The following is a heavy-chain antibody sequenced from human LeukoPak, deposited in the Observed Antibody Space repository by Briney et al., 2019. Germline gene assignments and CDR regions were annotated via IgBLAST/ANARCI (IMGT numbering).Heavy chain of an antibody. CDR3: ASFDYGDYSRGLNYFDY. D-gene: IGHD4-17*01. CDR2: ISYDGSNK. J-gene: IGHJ4*02. Sequence: GGSLRLSCAASGFTFSSYGMHWVRQAPGKGLEWVAVISYDGSNKYYADSVKGRFTISRDNSKNTLYLQMNSLRAEDTAVYYCASFDYGDYSRGLNYFDYWGQGTLVTVSS. CDR1: GFTFSSYG. V-gene: IGHV3-30*03.